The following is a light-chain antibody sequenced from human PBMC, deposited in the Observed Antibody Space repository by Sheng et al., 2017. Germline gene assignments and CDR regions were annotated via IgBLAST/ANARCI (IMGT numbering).Light chain of an antibody. CDR3: QQYLDLPLT. CDR1: QDISNY. CDR2: DAS. Sequence: DIQMTQSPSSLSASVGDRVTITCQASQDISNYLNWYQQKPGKAPKLLIYDASNLETGVPSTFSGSGSGTTFTFTISSLQPEDIATYYCQQYLDLPLTFGGGTKVEI. J-gene: IGKJ4*01. V-gene: IGKV1-33*01.